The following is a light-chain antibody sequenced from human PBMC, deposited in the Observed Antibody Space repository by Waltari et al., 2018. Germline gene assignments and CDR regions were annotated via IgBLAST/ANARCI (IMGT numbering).Light chain of an antibody. J-gene: IGKJ2*01. V-gene: IGKV1-33*01. CDR3: QHYYNLPYT. Sequence: DIQMTQSPSSLSASVGDRVTITCQPSQDISNFLNWYQQKPGKAPKLLIYDVSNLETGVHSRFSGSGSGTDFTFTISSLQPEDTATYFCQHYYNLPYTFGQGTKLEIK. CDR1: QDISNF. CDR2: DVS.